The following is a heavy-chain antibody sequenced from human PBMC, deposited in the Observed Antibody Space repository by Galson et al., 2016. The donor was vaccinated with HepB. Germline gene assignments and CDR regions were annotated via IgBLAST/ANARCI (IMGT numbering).Heavy chain of an antibody. CDR1: GFTFSSYS. V-gene: IGHV3-21*01. J-gene: IGHJ4*02. CDR2: ITTSSNCI. D-gene: IGHD3-22*01. Sequence: SLRLSCAASGFTFSSYSMNWVRQAPGKGLEWVSSITTSSNCIYYADSVKGRFTISRDNAKNSLYLQMNSLRAGDTAVYYCARGSYDSGAYYPTYWGQGTLVTVSS. CDR3: ARGSYDSGAYYPTY.